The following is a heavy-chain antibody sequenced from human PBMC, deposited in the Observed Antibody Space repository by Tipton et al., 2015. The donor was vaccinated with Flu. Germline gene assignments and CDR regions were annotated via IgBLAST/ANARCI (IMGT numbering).Heavy chain of an antibody. D-gene: IGHD1-14*01. CDR1: GDSINNNY. Sequence: TLSLTCTVSGDSINNNYWTWIRQPAGKGLEWIGRIYASGSTNYNPSFTSRVTMSVDTSKNQFSLKLSSVTAADTAVYYCARYNRVGGLDYWGQGTLVTVSS. J-gene: IGHJ4*02. CDR2: IYASGST. CDR3: ARYNRVGGLDY. V-gene: IGHV4-4*07.